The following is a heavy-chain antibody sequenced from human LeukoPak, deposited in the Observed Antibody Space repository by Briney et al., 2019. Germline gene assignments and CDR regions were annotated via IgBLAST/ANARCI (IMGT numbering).Heavy chain of an antibody. CDR1: GFIFSSYA. CDR2: ISYDGSNK. J-gene: IGHJ6*02. Sequence: PGGSLRLSCAASGFIFSSYAMHWVRQAPGKGLEWVAVISYDGSNKYYADSVKGRFTISRDNSKNTLYLQMNSLRAEDTAVYYCARDLGSIVVVVYGMDVWGQGTTVTVSS. D-gene: IGHD2-2*01. CDR3: ARDLGSIVVVVYGMDV. V-gene: IGHV3-30*04.